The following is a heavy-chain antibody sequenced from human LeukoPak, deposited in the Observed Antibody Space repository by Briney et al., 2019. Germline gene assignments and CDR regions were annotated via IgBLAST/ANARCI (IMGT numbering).Heavy chain of an antibody. CDR1: GFTFSSYG. CDR3: AREGSSRNHNWFDP. Sequence: GGSLRLSCAASGFTFSSYGMHWVRQAPGKGLEWVAVIWYDGSNKYYADSVKGRFAISRDNSKNTLYLQMNSLRAEDTAVYYCAREGSSRNHNWFDPWGQGTLVTVSS. D-gene: IGHD6-19*01. V-gene: IGHV3-33*01. J-gene: IGHJ5*02. CDR2: IWYDGSNK.